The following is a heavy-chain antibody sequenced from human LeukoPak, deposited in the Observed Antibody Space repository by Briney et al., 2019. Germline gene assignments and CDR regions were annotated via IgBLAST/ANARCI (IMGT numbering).Heavy chain of an antibody. Sequence: GGYLRRYCAASGFTFSSYAMSWVRRAPGKGLEWVSALSGSGGSTYYADSVKGRCTISRENSKNTLYLQMNSLRAEDTAVYYCAYGSGSYYNVKLGYFDYWGQGTLVTVSS. V-gene: IGHV3-23*01. CDR2: LSGSGGST. CDR1: GFTFSSYA. CDR3: AYGSGSYYNVKLGYFDY. D-gene: IGHD3-10*01. J-gene: IGHJ4*02.